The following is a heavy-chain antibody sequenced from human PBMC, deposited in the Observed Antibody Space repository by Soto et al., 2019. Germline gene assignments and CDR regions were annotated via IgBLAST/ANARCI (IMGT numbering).Heavy chain of an antibody. J-gene: IGHJ4*02. CDR1: GYTFPSYG. V-gene: IGHV1-18*01. D-gene: IGHD2-2*01. Sequence: ASVTVSCTASGYTFPSYGFNWLRQAPGQGLEWVAWISAHSADTNAAQKFQDRVTLTTDTTTSTAYMALRSLRSDGTAVYYCARDFRDSCRGTSCIYFDYWGQGTLVTVSS. CDR2: ISAHSADT. CDR3: ARDFRDSCRGTSCIYFDY.